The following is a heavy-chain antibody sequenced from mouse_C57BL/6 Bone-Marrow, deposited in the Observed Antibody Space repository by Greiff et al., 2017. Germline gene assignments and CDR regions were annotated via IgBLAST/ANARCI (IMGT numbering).Heavy chain of an antibody. Sequence: VHLVESGPELVKPGASVKISCKASGYAFSSSWMNWVKQRPGKGLEWIGRIYPGDGDTNYNGKFKGKATLTADKSSSTAYMQLSSLTSEDSAVYFCARGGDYYGSSSYYYAMDYWGQGTSVTVSS. J-gene: IGHJ4*01. CDR1: GYAFSSSW. CDR3: ARGGDYYGSSSYYYAMDY. CDR2: IYPGDGDT. D-gene: IGHD1-1*01. V-gene: IGHV1-82*01.